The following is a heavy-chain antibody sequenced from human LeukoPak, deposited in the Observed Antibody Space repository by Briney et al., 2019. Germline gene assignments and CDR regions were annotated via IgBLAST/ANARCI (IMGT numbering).Heavy chain of an antibody. J-gene: IGHJ3*02. D-gene: IGHD3-16*01. CDR3: AKDEPYVGGAFDI. Sequence: PGRSLRLSCAASGFTFDDYAMHWVRQAPGKGLEWVSGISWNSGSIGYADSVKGRFTISRDNAKNSLYLQMNSLRAEDTALYYCAKDEPYVGGAFDIWGQGTTVTVSS. V-gene: IGHV3-9*01. CDR2: ISWNSGSI. CDR1: GFTFDDYA.